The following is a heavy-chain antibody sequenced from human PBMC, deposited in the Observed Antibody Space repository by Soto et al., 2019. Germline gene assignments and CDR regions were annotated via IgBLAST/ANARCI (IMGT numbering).Heavy chain of an antibody. J-gene: IGHJ4*02. CDR2: IKTDGSDT. CDR1: GFSFSNYW. CDR3: ARAVMAQGSTNFDY. V-gene: IGHV3-74*01. D-gene: IGHD2-8*01. Sequence: GGSLRLSCAASGFSFSNYWMHWVRQAPGKGLVWVSHIKTDGSDTDYAASVKGRFTVSRDDSKNSVYLQMNSLKTEDTAVYYCARAVMAQGSTNFDYWGQGTLVTVSS.